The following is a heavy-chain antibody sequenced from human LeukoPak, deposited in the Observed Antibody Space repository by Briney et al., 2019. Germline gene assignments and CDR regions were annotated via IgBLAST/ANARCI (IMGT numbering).Heavy chain of an antibody. V-gene: IGHV1-8*03. CDR1: GYTFTSYD. CDR2: MNPNSGNT. J-gene: IGHJ6*03. Sequence: ASVKVSCKASGYTFTSYDINWVRQATGQGLEWMGWMNPNSGNTGYAQKFQGRVTITRNTSISTAYMELSSLRSEDTAVYYCARGYWDASLRAAHYHYHNDVHGNRTTVTAS. D-gene: IGHD1-26*01. CDR3: ARGYWDASLRAAHYHYHNDV.